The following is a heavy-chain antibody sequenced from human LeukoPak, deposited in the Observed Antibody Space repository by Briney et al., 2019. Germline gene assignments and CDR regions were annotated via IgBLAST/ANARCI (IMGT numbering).Heavy chain of an antibody. J-gene: IGHJ1*01. CDR3: ARGGLGYYDSSGYPFNQHAQYFRH. CDR1: EFTFSCYS. D-gene: IGHD3-22*01. Sequence: GGSLRLSCAASEFTFSCYSMNWVRQAPGKGLEWVSSISSSSSYIYYADSVKGRFTISRDNAKNSLYLQMNSLRAEDTAVYYFARGGLGYYDSSGYPFNQHAQYFRHWGQGHLVTVSS. V-gene: IGHV3-21*01. CDR2: ISSSSSYI.